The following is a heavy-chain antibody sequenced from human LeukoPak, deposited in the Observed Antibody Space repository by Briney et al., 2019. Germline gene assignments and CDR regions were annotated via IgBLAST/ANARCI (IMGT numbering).Heavy chain of an antibody. V-gene: IGHV1-46*01. CDR3: ARVKSYYYDTSDKDAFDI. J-gene: IGHJ3*02. CDR1: GYTFTSYY. Sequence: ASVKVSCKASGYTFTSYYMHWVRQAPGQGLEWMGIINPSGGSTSYAQKFQGRVTMTRDTSTSTVYMELSSLRSEDTAVYYCARVKSYYYDTSDKDAFDIWGQGTMVTVSS. CDR2: INPSGGST. D-gene: IGHD3-22*01.